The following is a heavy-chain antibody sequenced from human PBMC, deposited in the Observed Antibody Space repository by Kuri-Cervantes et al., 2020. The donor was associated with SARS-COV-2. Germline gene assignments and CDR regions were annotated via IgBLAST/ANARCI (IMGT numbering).Heavy chain of an antibody. CDR1: GFTFSSYG. Sequence: GGSLRLSCAASGFTFSSYGMHWVRQAPGKGLEWVAFIRYDGSNKYYADSVKGRFTISRDNSKNTLYLQMNSLRAEDTAVYYCAKDQGSGSYHSPFDHWGQGTLVTVSS. V-gene: IGHV3-30*02. CDR2: IRYDGSNK. J-gene: IGHJ4*02. D-gene: IGHD1-26*01. CDR3: AKDQGSGSYHSPFDH.